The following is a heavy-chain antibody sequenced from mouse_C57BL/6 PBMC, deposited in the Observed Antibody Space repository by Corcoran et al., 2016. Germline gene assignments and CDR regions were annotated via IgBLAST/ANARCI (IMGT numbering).Heavy chain of an antibody. V-gene: IGHV1-9*01. CDR2: ILPGSGST. CDR3: ARRITSPYAMDY. J-gene: IGHJ4*01. D-gene: IGHD6-2*01. Sequence: QVQMQQSGAELKKPGASVKLSCKATGYTYTGYWIAWVKQRPGHGREWIGEILPGSGSTNYNEKFKGKPTFTAATASNTAYMQLSSLTTEDSAIYYCARRITSPYAMDYWGQGTSLPVSS. CDR1: GYTYTGYW.